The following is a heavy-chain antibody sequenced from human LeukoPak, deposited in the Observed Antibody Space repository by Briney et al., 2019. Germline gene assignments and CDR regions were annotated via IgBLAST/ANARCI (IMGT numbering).Heavy chain of an antibody. CDR1: GFTFSSYG. CDR3: AKTGPSYCSGGSCYPYYFDY. J-gene: IGHJ4*02. Sequence: GGSLRLSCAASGFTFSSYGMHWVRQAPGKGLEWVAFIRYDGSNKYYADSVKGRFTISRDNSKNTLYLQMNSLRAEDTAVYYRAKTGPSYCSGGSCYPYYFDYWGQGTLVTVSS. CDR2: IRYDGSNK. D-gene: IGHD2-15*01. V-gene: IGHV3-30*02.